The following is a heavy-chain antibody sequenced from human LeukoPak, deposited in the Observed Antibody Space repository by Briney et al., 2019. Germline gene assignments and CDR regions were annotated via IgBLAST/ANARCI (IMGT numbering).Heavy chain of an antibody. Sequence: GGSLRLSCAASGFTVTGNQMNWVRQAPGKGPEWVSVIYSGGGTFYADSVKGRFTISRDNSKNTLYLQMNSLRAEDTAVYYCESWVPPFDHWGQGILVTVSS. V-gene: IGHV3-66*01. CDR3: ESWVPPFDH. J-gene: IGHJ4*02. D-gene: IGHD1-1*01. CDR1: GFTVTGNQ. CDR2: IYSGGGT.